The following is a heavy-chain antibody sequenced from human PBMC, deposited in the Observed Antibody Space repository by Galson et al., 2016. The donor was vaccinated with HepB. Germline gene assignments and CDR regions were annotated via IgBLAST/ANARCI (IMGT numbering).Heavy chain of an antibody. V-gene: IGHV3-11*01. CDR1: GFTFSHYF. CDR2: ISGSADSR. CDR3: ARDGRAWVGLDV. Sequence: SLRLSCAASGFTFSHYFVSWIRQAPGKGLEWVSYISGSADSRRYADSVKGRFTISRDNSKNSLYLQMNNLRAEDTAIYYCARDGRAWVGLDVWGQGTTVTVSS. J-gene: IGHJ6*02. D-gene: IGHD3/OR15-3a*01.